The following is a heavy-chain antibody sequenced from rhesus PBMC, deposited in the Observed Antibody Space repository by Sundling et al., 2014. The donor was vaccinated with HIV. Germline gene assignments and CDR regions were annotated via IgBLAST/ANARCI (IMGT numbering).Heavy chain of an antibody. CDR2: VSGAIGNT. CDR1: GDSFRSSF. CDR3: ARGGIAAGL. Sequence: QVQLQESGPGLVKPSETLSLTCAVSGDSFRSSFWSWIRQPPGKGLDWIGRVSGAIGNTEYNPSVKSRVTISIHTSRNQFSLKLSSVTAADTAVYFCARGGIAAGLWGPGVLVTVSS. J-gene: IGHJ5-1*01. V-gene: IGHV4-173*01. D-gene: IGHD6-13*01.